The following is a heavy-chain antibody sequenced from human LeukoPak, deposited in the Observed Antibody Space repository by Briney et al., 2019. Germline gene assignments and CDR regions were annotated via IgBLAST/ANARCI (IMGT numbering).Heavy chain of an antibody. Sequence: GGSLRLSCAASGFTFSSYAMHWVRQAPGKGLEWVAVISYDGSNKYYADSVKGRFTIYRDNFKNTLYLQMNSLRAEDTAVYYCAGGYGYFDYWGQGTLVTVSS. CDR2: ISYDGSNK. J-gene: IGHJ4*02. D-gene: IGHD3-10*01. CDR3: AGGYGYFDY. V-gene: IGHV3-30-3*01. CDR1: GFTFSSYA.